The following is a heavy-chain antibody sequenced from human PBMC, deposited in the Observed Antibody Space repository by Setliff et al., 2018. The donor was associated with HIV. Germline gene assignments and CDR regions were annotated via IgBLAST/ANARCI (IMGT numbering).Heavy chain of an antibody. D-gene: IGHD3-22*01. CDR1: SGSISSTNYY. Sequence: SETLSLTCSVSSGSISSTNYYWGWIRQPPGEGLEWIGTIHYSGSTYYNPSLKSRVTISVDTSKNQLSLRLSSVTAADTAVYYCARGPNLLTHYYDSSGYAVGYSDHWGQGTLVTVSS. J-gene: IGHJ4*02. CDR2: IHYSGST. CDR3: ARGPNLLTHYYDSSGYAVGYSDH. V-gene: IGHV4-39*07.